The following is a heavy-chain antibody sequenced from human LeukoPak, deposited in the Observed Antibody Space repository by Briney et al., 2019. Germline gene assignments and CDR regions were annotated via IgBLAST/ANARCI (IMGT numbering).Heavy chain of an antibody. CDR2: ISISSSYI. J-gene: IGHJ4*02. Sequence: GGSLRLSCAASGFTFSSYSMNWVRQAPGKGLGLASSISISSSYIYYADSVKGRFTISRDNAKNSLYLQMNSLRAEDTAVYYCARGVYDSSGYFFGPRFIFDYWGQGTLVTVSS. V-gene: IGHV3-21*01. CDR3: ARGVYDSSGYFFGPRFIFDY. D-gene: IGHD3-22*01. CDR1: GFTFSSYS.